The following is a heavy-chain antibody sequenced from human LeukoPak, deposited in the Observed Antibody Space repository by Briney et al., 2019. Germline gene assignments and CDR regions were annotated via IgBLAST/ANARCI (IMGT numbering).Heavy chain of an antibody. D-gene: IGHD6-13*01. CDR2: ISSSSSTI. CDR3: ARDRRIAAAGGDYYYYMDV. V-gene: IGHV3-48*01. CDR1: GFTFSSYS. J-gene: IGHJ6*03. Sequence: GGSLRLSCAASGFTFSSYSMNWVRQAPGKGLEWGSYISSSSSTIYYADSVKGRFTISRDNAKNSLYLQMNSLRAEDTAVYYCARDRRIAAAGGDYYYYMDVWGKGTTVTVSS.